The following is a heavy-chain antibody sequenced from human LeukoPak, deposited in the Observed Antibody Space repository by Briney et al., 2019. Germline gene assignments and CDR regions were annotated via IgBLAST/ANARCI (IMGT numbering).Heavy chain of an antibody. CDR1: GDSITTGTYF. V-gene: IGHV4-39*07. CDR3: ARERKQDGGMSHPSDF. J-gene: IGHJ4*02. CDR2: IYSTGKT. D-gene: IGHD2-15*01. Sequence: SETLSLTCTVSGDSITTGTYFWGWIRQPPGKALEWIGSIYSTGKTYYNPSLKSRVFISVDTYNNQFSLRLNSVTAADTAVYYCARERKQDGGMSHPSDFWGRGRLVIVS.